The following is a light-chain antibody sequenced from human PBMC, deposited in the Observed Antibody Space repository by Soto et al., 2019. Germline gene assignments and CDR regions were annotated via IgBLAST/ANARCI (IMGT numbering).Light chain of an antibody. CDR1: QSVLCSSNNKNY. CDR3: QQYYSTPWT. Sequence: DIVMTQXPDXXXXSXXXRAXIXXXSXQSVLCSSNNKNYLAWYQQKPGQPPKLLIYWASTRESGVPDRFSGSGSGTDFTLTISSLQAEDVAVYYCQQYYSTPWTFGQGTKV. V-gene: IGKV4-1*01. CDR2: WAS. J-gene: IGKJ1*01.